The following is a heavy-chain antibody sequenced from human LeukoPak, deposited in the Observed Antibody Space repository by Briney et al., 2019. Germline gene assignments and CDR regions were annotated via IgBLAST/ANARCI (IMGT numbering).Heavy chain of an antibody. J-gene: IGHJ4*02. D-gene: IGHD6-13*01. CDR3: ASIAAAGTPLGY. V-gene: IGHV1-69*04. CDR1: GGTFSSYA. CDR2: IIPILGIA. Sequence: SVKVSCKASGGTFSSYAISWVRQAPGQGLEWMGRIIPILGIANYAQKFQGRVTITADKSTSTAYMELSSLRSEDTAVYYCASIAAAGTPLGYWGQGTLVTVSS.